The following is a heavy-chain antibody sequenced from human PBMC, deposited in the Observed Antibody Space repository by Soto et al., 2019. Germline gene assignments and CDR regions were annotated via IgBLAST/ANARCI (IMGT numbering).Heavy chain of an antibody. V-gene: IGHV3-33*06. D-gene: IGHD2-2*01. CDR2: ISSDGSHI. CDR1: GFSFSSYG. CDR3: AKECLPGSPPAAPLYNWFDP. J-gene: IGHJ5*02. Sequence: QLVESGGGVVQPGGSVRLSCATSGFSFSSYGIHWVRQAPGKGLEWVAVISSDGSHIFYKDSVTGRFTISRDNSKTTVYLQMNSLRVDDTAVYYCAKECLPGSPPAAPLYNWFDPWGQGTLVTVSS.